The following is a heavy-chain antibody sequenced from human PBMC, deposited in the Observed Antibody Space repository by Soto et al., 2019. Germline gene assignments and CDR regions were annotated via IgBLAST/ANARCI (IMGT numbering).Heavy chain of an antibody. CDR3: AKGRTRPLKLGSLGDTAFDL. Sequence: EAQLVESGGGLVQPGRSLRLSCEASGFTFDNFAMHWVRQARGKGLEWVSGISWNSADIYYSDSVKGRFTLSRDNGKNALSLQMISLLAHDTALYFCAKGRTRPLKLGSLGDTAFDLWGQGTMVTVSS. D-gene: IGHD3-10*01. V-gene: IGHV3-9*01. CDR2: ISWNSADI. CDR1: GFTFDNFA. J-gene: IGHJ3*01.